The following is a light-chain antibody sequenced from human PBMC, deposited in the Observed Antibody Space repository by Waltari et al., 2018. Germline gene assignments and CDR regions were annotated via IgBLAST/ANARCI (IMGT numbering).Light chain of an antibody. CDR3: QQYNNWPRT. Sequence: EVVMTTSPATLSVSPGARATLSCRASQSISTNLAWYQQKPVQAPRLLIYGASTRATGFPARFSGRGSGTEFTLTISSRQSEDFAVYYCQQYNNWPRTFGQGTKLEIK. CDR1: QSISTN. V-gene: IGKV3-15*01. CDR2: GAS. J-gene: IGKJ2*01.